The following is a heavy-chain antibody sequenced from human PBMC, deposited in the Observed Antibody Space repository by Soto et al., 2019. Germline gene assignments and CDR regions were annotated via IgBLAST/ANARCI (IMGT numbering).Heavy chain of an antibody. J-gene: IGHJ4*02. CDR2: IYYSGST. Sequence: QLQLQESGPGLVKPSETLSLTCTVSGGSISSSSYYWGWIRQPPGKGLEWIGSIYYSGSTYYNPSLKSRVTISVDTSKNQFSLKLSSVTAADTAVYYCARAKETYYDFWSGYLPLYYFDYWGQGTLVTVSS. CDR1: GGSISSSSYY. CDR3: ARAKETYYDFWSGYLPLYYFDY. V-gene: IGHV4-39*01. D-gene: IGHD3-3*01.